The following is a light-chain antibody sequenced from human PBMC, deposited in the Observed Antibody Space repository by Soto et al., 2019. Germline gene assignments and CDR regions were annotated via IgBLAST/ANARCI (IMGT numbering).Light chain of an antibody. CDR3: SSYTGSGTHV. CDR2: NVS. CDR1: RSDVGGYNY. V-gene: IGLV2-14*03. J-gene: IGLJ1*01. Sequence: QSALTQPASVSGSPGQSITISCTGTRSDVGGYNYVSWYQHHPGKAPTLMIYNVSNRPSGVSTRFSGSKSVNTASLTISGRQSEDEADYYCSSYTGSGTHVFGTGTKLTVL.